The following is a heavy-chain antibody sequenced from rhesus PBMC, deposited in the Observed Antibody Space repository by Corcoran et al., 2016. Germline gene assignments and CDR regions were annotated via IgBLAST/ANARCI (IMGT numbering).Heavy chain of an antibody. D-gene: IGHD2-21*01. Sequence: QVQLVQSGAEVKKPGSSVKVSCKASGYTFTDYYMHWVRQAPRQGLEWMGWINPYNGNTKYAQKFQGRVTMTRDTSTSTAYMELSSLRSEDTAVYYCARGPGYCTGSGCYAYWYFDLWGPGTPITISS. V-gene: IGHV1S2*01. CDR2: INPYNGNT. J-gene: IGHJ2*01. CDR1: GYTFTDYY. CDR3: ARGPGYCTGSGCYAYWYFDL.